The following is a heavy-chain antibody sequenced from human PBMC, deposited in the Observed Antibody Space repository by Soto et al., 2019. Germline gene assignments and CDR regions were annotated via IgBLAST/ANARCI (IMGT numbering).Heavy chain of an antibody. CDR1: GYSFTSYW. CDR3: ARQGFVVVPAADNWFDP. V-gene: IGHV5-51*01. J-gene: IGHJ5*02. Sequence: PGESLKISCKGSGYSFTSYWIGWVRQMPGKGLEWMGIIYPGDSDTRYSPSFQGQVTISADKSISTAYLQWSSLKASDTAMYYCARQGFVVVPAADNWFDPWGQGTLVTVSS. D-gene: IGHD2-2*01. CDR2: IYPGDSDT.